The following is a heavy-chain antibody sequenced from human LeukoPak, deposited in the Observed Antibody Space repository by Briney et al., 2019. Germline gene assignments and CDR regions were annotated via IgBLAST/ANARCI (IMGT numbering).Heavy chain of an antibody. CDR2: IYYSGST. Sequence: SETLSLTCTVSGGSISSYYWSWIRQPPGKGLEWIGYIYYSGSTNYNPSLKSRVTISVDTSKNQFSLKLSSVTAADTAVYYCARSRRDGYNIYFDYWGQGTLVTVSS. CDR1: GGSISSYY. CDR3: ARSRRDGYNIYFDY. J-gene: IGHJ4*02. D-gene: IGHD5-12*01. V-gene: IGHV4-59*08.